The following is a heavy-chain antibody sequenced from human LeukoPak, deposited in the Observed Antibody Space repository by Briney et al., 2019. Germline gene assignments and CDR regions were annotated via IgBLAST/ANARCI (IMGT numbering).Heavy chain of an antibody. J-gene: IGHJ4*02. CDR2: INPKSGGT. CDR3: ARIGGRGYSYGTFDY. Sequence: ASVKVSCKASGYTFNDYYIHWVRQAPGQGLEWMGWINPKSGGTNYAPKFQGRVTMTRDTSISTVYMELSRLRSDARAVYYCARIGGRGYSYGTFDYWGQGTLVTVSS. CDR1: GYTFNDYY. D-gene: IGHD5-18*01. V-gene: IGHV1-2*02.